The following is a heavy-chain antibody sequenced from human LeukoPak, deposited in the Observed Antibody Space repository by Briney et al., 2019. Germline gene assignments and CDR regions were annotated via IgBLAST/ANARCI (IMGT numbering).Heavy chain of an antibody. V-gene: IGHV4-39*07. Sequence: PGGSLRLSCAASGFTVSSYYWGWIRQPPGKGLAWIGSIYYSGSTYYNPSLKSRVTISVDTSKNQFSLKLSSVTAADTAVYYCARVSYGDYLVDYWGQGTLVTVSS. J-gene: IGHJ4*02. CDR3: ARVSYGDYLVDY. CDR1: GFTVSSYY. CDR2: IYYSGST. D-gene: IGHD4-17*01.